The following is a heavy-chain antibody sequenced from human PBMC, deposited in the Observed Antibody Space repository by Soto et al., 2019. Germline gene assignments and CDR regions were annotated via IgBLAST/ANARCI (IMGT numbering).Heavy chain of an antibody. D-gene: IGHD3-22*01. CDR3: ARGSTMIVVVTDGNAFDI. J-gene: IGHJ3*02. V-gene: IGHV3-30-3*01. CDR2: ISYDGSNK. Sequence: QVQLVESGGGVVQPGRSLRLSCAASGFTFSSYAMHWVRQAPGKGLEWVAVISYDGSNKYYADSVKGRFTISRDNSKNTLYLQMNSLRAEDTAVYYCARGSTMIVVVTDGNAFDIWGQGTMVTVSS. CDR1: GFTFSSYA.